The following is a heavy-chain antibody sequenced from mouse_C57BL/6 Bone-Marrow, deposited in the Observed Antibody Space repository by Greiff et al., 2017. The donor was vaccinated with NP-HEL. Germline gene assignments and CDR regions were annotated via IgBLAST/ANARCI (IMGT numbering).Heavy chain of an antibody. J-gene: IGHJ3*01. CDR1: GFTFSSYT. V-gene: IGHV5-9*01. CDR2: ISGGGGNT. Sequence: DVMLVESGGGLVKPGGSLKLSCAASGFTFSSYTMSWVRQTPEKRLEWVATISGGGGNTYYPDSVKGRFTISRDNAKNTLYLQMSSLRSEDTALYYCARMAYGAYWGQGTLVTVSA. CDR3: ARMAYGAY. D-gene: IGHD1-1*01.